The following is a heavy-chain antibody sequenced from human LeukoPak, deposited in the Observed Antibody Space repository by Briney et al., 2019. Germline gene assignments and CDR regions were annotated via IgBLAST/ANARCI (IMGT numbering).Heavy chain of an antibody. CDR3: SRGSGWLSVY. CDR1: GFTFGDYL. D-gene: IGHD6-19*01. J-gene: IGHJ4*02. CDR2: ISGGTT. V-gene: IGHV3-49*03. Sequence: GRSLRLSCTASGFTFGDYLMSWFRQAPGKGLEWIGFISGGTTEYAASVKGRFTISRDDSTSIAYLQMNSLTTEDTAVYYCSRGSGWLSVYWGQGTLVTVSS.